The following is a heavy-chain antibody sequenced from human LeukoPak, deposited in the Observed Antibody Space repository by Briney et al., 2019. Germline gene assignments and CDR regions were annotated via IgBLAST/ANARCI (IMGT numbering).Heavy chain of an antibody. D-gene: IGHD6-19*01. CDR1: GFTVSSNY. CDR2: IYSGGST. J-gene: IGHJ4*02. V-gene: IGHV3-66*01. Sequence: PGGPLRLSCAASGFTVSSNYMSWVRQAPGKGLEWVSVIYSGGSTYYADSVKGRFTISRDNSKNTLYLQMNSLRAEDTAVYYCARDRKGSGWYGFFDYWGQGTLVTVSS. CDR3: ARDRKGSGWYGFFDY.